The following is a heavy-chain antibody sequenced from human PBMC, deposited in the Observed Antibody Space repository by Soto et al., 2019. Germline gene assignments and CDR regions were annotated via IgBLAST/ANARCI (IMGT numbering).Heavy chain of an antibody. J-gene: IGHJ6*02. Sequence: QVQLVQSGAEVKKPGSSVKVSCKASGGTFSSYAISWVRQAPGQGLEWMGGIIPIFGTANYAQKFQGRVTITADESTSTAYMELSSLRXXXTAXXXXARXXSGXXXXXXXGMDVWGQGTTVTVSS. V-gene: IGHV1-69*12. D-gene: IGHD6-19*01. CDR1: GGTFSSYA. CDR2: IIPIFGTA. CDR3: ARXXSGXXXXXXXGMDV.